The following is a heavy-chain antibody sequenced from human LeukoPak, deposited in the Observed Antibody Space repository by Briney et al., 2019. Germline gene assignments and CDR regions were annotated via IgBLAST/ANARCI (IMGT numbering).Heavy chain of an antibody. D-gene: IGHD6-6*01. CDR1: GGSTSNYY. V-gene: IGHV4-59*08. CDR3: ARQSISSRRAFDI. CDR2: SYYSGST. J-gene: IGHJ3*02. Sequence: SETLSLTCSVSGGSTSNYYWSCIRQPPGKGLEYIGYSYYSGSTDYNPSLKSRVTISVDTSKNQFSLMLTSVTAADSAVYYCARQSISSRRAFDIWGQGTMVTVSS.